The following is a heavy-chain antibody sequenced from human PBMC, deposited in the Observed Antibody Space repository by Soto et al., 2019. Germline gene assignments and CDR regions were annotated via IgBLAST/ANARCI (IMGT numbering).Heavy chain of an antibody. D-gene: IGHD4-17*01. CDR1: GYTFPRYD. CDR3: ARTFSTVTPYFDY. V-gene: IGHV1-8*01. J-gene: IGHJ4*02. Sequence: QVRLVQSGAEVKKPGASVRVSCKASGYTFPRYDVNWLRQAAGQGPEWMGWTNPHNGDTVYAQKFQGRVTMTRNTSTNTAYLDLSDLTSEDTAVYYCARTFSTVTPYFDYWGQGTLVTVSS. CDR2: TNPHNGDT.